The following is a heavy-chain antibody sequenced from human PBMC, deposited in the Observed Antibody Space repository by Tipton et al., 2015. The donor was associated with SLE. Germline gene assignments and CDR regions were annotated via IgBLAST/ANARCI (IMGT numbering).Heavy chain of an antibody. CDR2: IYYSGST. V-gene: IGHV4-59*01. Sequence: TLSLTCTVSGDSISSYYWSWIRQPPGKGLEWIGYIYYSGSTYYNPSLKSRVTISVDTSKNQFSLKLSSVTAADTAVYYCARWRDGYNRDAFDIWGQGTMVTFSS. CDR3: ARWRDGYNRDAFDI. D-gene: IGHD5-24*01. CDR1: GDSISSYY. J-gene: IGHJ3*02.